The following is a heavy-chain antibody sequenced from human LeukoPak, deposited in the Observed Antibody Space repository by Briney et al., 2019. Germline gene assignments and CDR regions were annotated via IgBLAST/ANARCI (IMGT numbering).Heavy chain of an antibody. Sequence: ASVKVSCKTSGYIFTSYVISWVRQAPGQGLEWMGCISAHNANTNYAQKLQARVTMTTDTSTSTAYMELRSLRSDDTAVYYCARGDRRGDYFDYWGQEPWSPSPQ. V-gene: IGHV1-18*01. CDR3: ARGDRRGDYFDY. J-gene: IGHJ4*01. CDR2: ISAHNANT. D-gene: IGHD3-10*01. CDR1: GYIFTSYV.